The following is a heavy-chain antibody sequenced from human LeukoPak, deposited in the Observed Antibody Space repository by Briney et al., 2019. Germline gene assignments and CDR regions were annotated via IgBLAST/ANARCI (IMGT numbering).Heavy chain of an antibody. CDR1: GFTFSSYG. CDR3: AKDQVEVGTAPPG. V-gene: IGHV3-30*18. CDR2: ISYDGSNK. Sequence: PGGSLRLSCAASGFTFSSYGMHWVRQAPGKGLEWVAVISYDGSNKYYADSVKGRFTISRDNSKNTLYLQMNSLRAEDTAVYYCAKDQVEVGTAPPGWGQGTLVTVSS. J-gene: IGHJ4*02. D-gene: IGHD5-18*01.